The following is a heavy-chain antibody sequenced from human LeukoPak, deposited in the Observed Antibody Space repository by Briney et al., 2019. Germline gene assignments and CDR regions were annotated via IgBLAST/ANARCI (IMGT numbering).Heavy chain of an antibody. V-gene: IGHV1-3*01. CDR3: ARDQNDFWSGSRFDI. Sequence: ASVKVSCKASGYTLTSYAMHWVRQAPGQRLEWMGWINAGNGNTKYSQKLQGRVTITRDTSASTAYMELSSLRSEDTAVYYCARDQNDFWSGSRFDIWGQGTMVTVSS. D-gene: IGHD3-3*01. CDR1: GYTLTSYA. CDR2: INAGNGNT. J-gene: IGHJ3*02.